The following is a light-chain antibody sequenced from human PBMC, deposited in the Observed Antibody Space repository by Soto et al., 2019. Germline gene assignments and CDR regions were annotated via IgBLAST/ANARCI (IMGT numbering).Light chain of an antibody. CDR1: QSAYSSY. CDR3: QQYDKWPPT. V-gene: IGKV3-20*01. CDR2: GAS. Sequence: PGVRSTLSCRSSQSAYSSYLSWYQQKPGQAPRLLIYGASNRATGIPDRFSGSGSGTDFTLTISGLEPEDFAVYCCQQYDKWPPTFGGGTKVDIK. J-gene: IGKJ4*01.